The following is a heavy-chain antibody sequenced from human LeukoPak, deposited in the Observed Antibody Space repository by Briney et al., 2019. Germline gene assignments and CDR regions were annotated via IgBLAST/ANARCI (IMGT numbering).Heavy chain of an antibody. J-gene: IGHJ4*02. Sequence: ASVKVSCKASGYTFTSYYMLWVRQAPGQGPEWMGIINPSGGSTSYAQKFQGRVTMTRDMSTSTVYMELSSLRSEDTAVYYCARGRDFWSGFRKYYFDYWDQGTLVTVSS. CDR3: ARGRDFWSGFRKYYFDY. CDR2: INPSGGST. V-gene: IGHV1-46*01. CDR1: GYTFTSYY. D-gene: IGHD3-3*01.